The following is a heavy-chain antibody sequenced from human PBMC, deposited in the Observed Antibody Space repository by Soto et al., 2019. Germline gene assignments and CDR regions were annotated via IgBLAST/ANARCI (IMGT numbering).Heavy chain of an antibody. CDR1: GGSIGSTDSY. CDR3: ARGGSGWAEYFQH. J-gene: IGHJ1*01. Sequence: QVQLQESGPGLVEPSQTLSLTCTVSGGSIGSTDSYWSWIRRPPGKGLEWIGYIYYTGGTFYNPSLKSRLTISLEPSSNQFSLTLTSVTATDTGIYSGARGGSGWAEYFQHWGPGTLVAVSS. V-gene: IGHV4-30-4*08. D-gene: IGHD6-25*01. CDR2: IYYTGGT.